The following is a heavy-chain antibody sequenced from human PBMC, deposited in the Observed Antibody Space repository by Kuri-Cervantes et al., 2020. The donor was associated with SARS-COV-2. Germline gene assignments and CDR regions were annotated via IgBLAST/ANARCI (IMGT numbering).Heavy chain of an antibody. D-gene: IGHD3-22*01. CDR3: ARTYYYDSSGYPRYSDAFDI. V-gene: IGHV4-34*01. J-gene: IGHJ3*02. CDR2: INHSGST. Sequence: WVRQASGKGLEWIGEINHSGSTNYNPSLKSRVTISVDTSKNQFSLKLSSVTAADTAVYYCARTYYYDSSGYPRYSDAFDIWGQGTMVTVSS.